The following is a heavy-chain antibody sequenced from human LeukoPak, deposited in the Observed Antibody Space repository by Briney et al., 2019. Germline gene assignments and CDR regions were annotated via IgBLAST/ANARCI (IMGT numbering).Heavy chain of an antibody. CDR1: GYTFTSYD. V-gene: IGHV1-2*02. CDR2: INPNSGGT. CDR3: ARDPPFGDTMVRGDDY. D-gene: IGHD3-10*01. Sequence: ASVKVSCKASGYTFTSYDINWVRQAPGQGLECMGWINPNSGGTNYAQKFQGRVIMTRDTSISTAYMELSRLTSDDTAVYYCARDPPFGDTMVRGDDYWGQGTLVTVSS. J-gene: IGHJ4*02.